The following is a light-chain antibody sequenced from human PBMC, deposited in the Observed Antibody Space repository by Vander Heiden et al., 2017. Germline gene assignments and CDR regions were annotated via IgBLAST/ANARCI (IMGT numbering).Light chain of an antibody. CDR3: SSYAGSSSFVV. CDR2: DFQ. Sequence: SALTQPPSASGSPGQSVTISCTGTSSDVGGYKYVSWYRQHQSKAPNLMIYDFQKRPSGVRVRLPVSGSGNTNSVTVTSIQAEDKDDYYCSSYAGSSSFVVFGGGTKLTVL. V-gene: IGLV2-8*01. J-gene: IGLJ2*01. CDR1: SSDVGGYKY.